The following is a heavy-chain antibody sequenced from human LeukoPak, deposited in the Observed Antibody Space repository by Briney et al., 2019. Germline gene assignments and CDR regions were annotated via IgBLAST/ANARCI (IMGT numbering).Heavy chain of an antibody. CDR3: VRASYYTEHIGPLDAFDI. J-gene: IGHJ3*02. D-gene: IGHD3-3*01. Sequence: GGSLRLSCVASGFTFTNYWMSWVRQAPEKGLEWVANIKQDGSEKYYVDSVEGRFTISRDNAKNSLSLHMNSLRAEDTAVYYCVRASYYTEHIGPLDAFDIWGPGTMVTVSS. CDR2: IKQDGSEK. CDR1: GFTFTNYW. V-gene: IGHV3-7*03.